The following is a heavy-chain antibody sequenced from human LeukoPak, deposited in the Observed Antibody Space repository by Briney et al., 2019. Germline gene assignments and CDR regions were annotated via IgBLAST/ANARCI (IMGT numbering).Heavy chain of an antibody. CDR3: ARDQGLTAPPPSGLDV. CDR1: GGTFSSSA. D-gene: IGHD4/OR15-4a*01. J-gene: IGHJ6*02. CDR2: IIPVLNIT. V-gene: IGHV1-69*04. Sequence: GASVKVSCKTSGGTFSSSAITWVRQAPGQGLEWMGRIIPVLNITSYAQKFQGRVTITADTSTSTVYMELSSLRSEETAVYYCARDQGLTAPPPSGLDVWGQGTTVTVSS.